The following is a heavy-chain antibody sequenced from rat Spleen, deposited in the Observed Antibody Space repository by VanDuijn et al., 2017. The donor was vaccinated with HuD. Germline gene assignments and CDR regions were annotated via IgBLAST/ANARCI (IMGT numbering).Heavy chain of an antibody. D-gene: IGHD1-2*01. CDR3: ARAYNNWFAY. J-gene: IGHJ3*01. CDR2: ISYSGST. V-gene: IGHV3-4*01. Sequence: EIQLQESGPGLVKPSLSLSLTCSVTGYTITSGYDWSWIRKFPGNKMEWMGYISYSGSTNYNPSLKSRISITGDTSKNQFFLQLNSVTTEDTATYYCARAYNNWFAYWGQGTLVTVSS. CDR1: GYTITSGY.